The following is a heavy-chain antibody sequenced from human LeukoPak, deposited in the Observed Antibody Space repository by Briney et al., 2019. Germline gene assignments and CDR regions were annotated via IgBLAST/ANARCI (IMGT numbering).Heavy chain of an antibody. CDR3: ARERGEMAYYFDY. CDR2: IYYSGST. Sequence: TSETLSLTCTVSGGSISSGGSYWSWIRQHPGKGLEWIGYIYYSGSTYYNSSLKSRVTISVDTSKNQFSLKLSSVTAADTAVYYCARERGEMAYYFDYWGQGTLVTVSS. D-gene: IGHD5-24*01. J-gene: IGHJ4*02. CDR1: GGSISSGGSY. V-gene: IGHV4-31*03.